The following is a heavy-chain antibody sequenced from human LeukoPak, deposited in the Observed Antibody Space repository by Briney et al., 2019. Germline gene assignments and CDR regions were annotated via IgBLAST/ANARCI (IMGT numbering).Heavy chain of an antibody. CDR3: ARGDGYNEIYFDY. J-gene: IGHJ4*02. V-gene: IGHV3-30*01. CDR2: ISYDGSNK. D-gene: IGHD5-24*01. Sequence: PGGSLRLSCAASGFTFSSYAVHCVRQAPGKGLEWVAVISYDGSNKYYVDSVKGRFTISRDNSKNTLYLQMNTLRAEDTAVYYCARGDGYNEIYFDYWGQGTLVTVSS. CDR1: GFTFSSYA.